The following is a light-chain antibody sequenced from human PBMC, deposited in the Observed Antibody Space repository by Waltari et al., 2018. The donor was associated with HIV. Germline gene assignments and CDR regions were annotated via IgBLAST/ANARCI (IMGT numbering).Light chain of an antibody. CDR1: QTIDRRS. Sequence: EIVLTQSPGTLSLSPGEGGTLPCRASQTIDRRSLAWYQQRPGQAPRLIISGASNRATGIPDRFSGSGSGTSFTLTISRLEPEDFAVYFCQQYATSVRTFGQGTKVEIK. J-gene: IGKJ1*01. V-gene: IGKV3-20*01. CDR2: GAS. CDR3: QQYATSVRT.